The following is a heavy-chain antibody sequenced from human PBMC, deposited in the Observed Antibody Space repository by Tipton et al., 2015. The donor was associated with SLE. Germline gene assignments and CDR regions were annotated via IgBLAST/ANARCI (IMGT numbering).Heavy chain of an antibody. J-gene: IGHJ5*02. Sequence: TLSLTCTVSGGSISSGGYFWSWIRQHPGKGLEWIGYIYSSGSSYSNPSLKSRVTISVDTSKNQFSLKLSSVTAADTAVYYCARENNWFDPWGQGTLVTVSS. CDR2: IYSSGSS. CDR1: GGSISSGGYF. CDR3: ARENNWFDP. V-gene: IGHV4-31*03.